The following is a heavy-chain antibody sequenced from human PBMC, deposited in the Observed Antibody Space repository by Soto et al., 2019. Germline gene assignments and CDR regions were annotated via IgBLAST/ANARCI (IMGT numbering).Heavy chain of an antibody. D-gene: IGHD6-19*01. CDR1: GFTFSSYS. CDR2: ISSSSSTI. V-gene: IGHV3-48*01. J-gene: IGHJ4*02. CDR3: ARDSSIAVADY. Sequence: PGGSLRLSCAASGFTFSSYSMNWVRQAPGKGLEWVSYISSSSSTIYYADSVKGRFTISRDNAKNSLYLQMNSLRAEDTAVYYCARDSSIAVADYWGQGTLVTVSS.